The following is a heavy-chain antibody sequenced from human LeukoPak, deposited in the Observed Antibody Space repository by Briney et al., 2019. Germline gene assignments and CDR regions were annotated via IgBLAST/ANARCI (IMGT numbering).Heavy chain of an antibody. CDR3: ATGSWGVDY. J-gene: IGHJ4*02. Sequence: ASVKVSCKASGYTFTSYYMHWGRQAPGQGLEWMGIINPSGGSTSYAQKFQGRVTMTRDTSTSTAYMELSRLRSDDTAVYYCATGSWGVDYWGQATLVTVSS. D-gene: IGHD3-16*01. CDR2: INPSGGST. CDR1: GYTFTSYY. V-gene: IGHV1-46*01.